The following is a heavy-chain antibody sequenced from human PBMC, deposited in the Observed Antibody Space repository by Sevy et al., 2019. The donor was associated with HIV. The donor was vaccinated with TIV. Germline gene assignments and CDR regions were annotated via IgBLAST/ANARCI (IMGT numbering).Heavy chain of an antibody. V-gene: IGHV3-48*03. CDR3: ARDLPPSATTVPHFDY. Sequence: GGSLRLSCTASGFTFSSYEMNWVRQAPGKGLEWVSYISNSGSTIHYSDSVKGRFTISRDNAKISLYLQMNSLRAEDTAVYYCARDLPPSATTVPHFDYWGRGTLVTVSS. J-gene: IGHJ4*02. CDR1: GFTFSSYE. CDR2: ISNSGSTI. D-gene: IGHD4-17*01.